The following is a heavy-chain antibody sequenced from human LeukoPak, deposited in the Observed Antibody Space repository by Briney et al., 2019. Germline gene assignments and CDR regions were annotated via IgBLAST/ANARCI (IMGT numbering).Heavy chain of an antibody. D-gene: IGHD2/OR15-2a*01. J-gene: IGHJ4*02. CDR2: NSGSGGST. CDR3: AKDPLVNSQEYFDY. V-gene: IGHV3-23*01. CDR1: GFTFSSYA. Sequence: GGSLRLSCAGSGFTFSSYAMSWVRQAPGKGLEWVSSNSGSGGSTYYADSVKGRFTISRDNSKNTLYLQMNSLRAEDTAVYYCAKDPLVNSQEYFDYWGQGTLVTVSA.